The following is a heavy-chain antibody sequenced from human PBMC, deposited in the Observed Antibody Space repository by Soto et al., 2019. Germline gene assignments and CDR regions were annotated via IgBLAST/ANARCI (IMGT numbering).Heavy chain of an antibody. CDR3: ARVDTAMAYYYGMDV. CDR2: IIPIFGTA. V-gene: IGHV1-69*13. Sequence: SVKVSCKASGGTFSSYAISWVRQAPGQGLEWMGGIIPIFGTANYAQKFQGRVTITADESTSTAYMELSSLRSEDTAVYYCARVDTAMAYYYGMDVWGQGTTVTVSS. D-gene: IGHD5-18*01. CDR1: GGTFSSYA. J-gene: IGHJ6*02.